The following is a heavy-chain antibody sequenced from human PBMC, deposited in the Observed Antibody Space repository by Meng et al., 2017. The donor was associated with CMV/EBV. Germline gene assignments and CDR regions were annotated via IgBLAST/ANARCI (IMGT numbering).Heavy chain of an antibody. V-gene: IGHV4-34*01. CDR3: ARGPRWYSSSSPNWFDP. CDR2: INHSGST. CDR1: GGCFSGSY. D-gene: IGHD6-6*01. J-gene: IGHJ5*02. Sequence: LRRCGDALLTRCATLSPAGAFCGGCFSGSYRGGIGPPPWKGLEWIGEINHSGSTNYNPSIKSQVTISVDTSKNQFSLKLSSVTAEDTAVYYCARGPRWYSSSSPNWFDPWGQGTLVTVSS.